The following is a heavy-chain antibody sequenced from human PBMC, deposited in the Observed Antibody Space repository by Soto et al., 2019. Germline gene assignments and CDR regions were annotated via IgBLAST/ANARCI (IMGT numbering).Heavy chain of an antibody. CDR3: ARDRLWFGESGFDY. CDR2: IYYGGST. D-gene: IGHD3-10*01. Sequence: SETLSLTCTVSGGSISSYYWSWIRQPPGKGLEWIGYIYYGGSTNYNPSLKSRVTISVDTSKNQFSLKLSSVTAADTAVYYCARDRLWFGESGFDYWGQGTLVTVSS. V-gene: IGHV4-59*01. CDR1: GGSISSYY. J-gene: IGHJ4*02.